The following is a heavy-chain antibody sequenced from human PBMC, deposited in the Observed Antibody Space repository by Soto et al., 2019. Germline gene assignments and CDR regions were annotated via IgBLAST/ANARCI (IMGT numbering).Heavy chain of an antibody. J-gene: IGHJ5*01. CDR3: AREKRGSGHNWFDS. CDR2: IYYSGRT. D-gene: IGHD6-19*01. V-gene: IGHV4-59*12. Sequence: PSETLSLTCAVYGGSFSGYYWSWIRQPPGKELEWIGCIYYSGRTNYNPSLKSRVTISIDTSKNQFFLKLNSVTAADTAVYYCAREKRGSGHNWFDSWGQGALVTVS. CDR1: GGSFSGYY.